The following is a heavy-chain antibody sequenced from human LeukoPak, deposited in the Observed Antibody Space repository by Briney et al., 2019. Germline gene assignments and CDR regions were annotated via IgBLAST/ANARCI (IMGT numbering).Heavy chain of an antibody. J-gene: IGHJ4*02. D-gene: IGHD2-21*02. Sequence: ASVKVSCKASGYTFTSYGISWVRQAPGQGREWMGWISAYNCNTNYPQKLQGRVTMTTDTSTSTAYMELRSLRSDDTAVYYCARDSPHIVVVTAISDFDYWGQGTLVTVSS. CDR3: ARDSPHIVVVTAISDFDY. V-gene: IGHV1-18*01. CDR1: GYTFTSYG. CDR2: ISAYNCNT.